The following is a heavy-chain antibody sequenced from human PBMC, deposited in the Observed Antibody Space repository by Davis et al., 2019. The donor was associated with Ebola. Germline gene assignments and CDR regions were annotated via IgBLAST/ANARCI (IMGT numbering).Heavy chain of an antibody. Sequence: MPSETLSLTCAVYGGSFSDYFWSWIRQPPGKGLEWIGETSHHPDYTNYSPSFGGRVTISVDSSKNQFSLKIHSVTAADTAVYYCARQAAYYDAESYAFDYWGQGTLVSVSS. CDR2: TSHHPDYT. D-gene: IGHD3-22*01. J-gene: IGHJ4*02. CDR3: ARQAAYYDAESYAFDY. CDR1: GGSFSDYF. V-gene: IGHV4-34*01.